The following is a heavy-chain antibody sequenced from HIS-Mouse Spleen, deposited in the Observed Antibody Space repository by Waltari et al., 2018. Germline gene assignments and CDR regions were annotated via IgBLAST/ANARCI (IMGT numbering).Heavy chain of an antibody. CDR2: TYYGGGT. CDR3: ARGGRLAATYYFDY. J-gene: IGHJ4*02. D-gene: IGHD2-15*01. Sequence: VQLQESGPGLVKPSETLSLTCTVSGGSISSYYWSWIRQPPGKGLEWIGNTYYGGGTNTNPPLKSRATISVDTSTNQFSLKLSSVTDADTGVYYWARGGRLAATYYFDYWGQGTLVTVPS. V-gene: IGHV4-59*08. CDR1: GGSISSYY.